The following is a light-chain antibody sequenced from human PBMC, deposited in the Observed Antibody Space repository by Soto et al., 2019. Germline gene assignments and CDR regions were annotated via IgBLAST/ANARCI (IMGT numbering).Light chain of an antibody. CDR3: QQRSNWPPRYT. Sequence: EIVLTQSPATLSLSPGERATLSCRASQSVSSYLAWYQPKPGQAPRLLVYDASNRATGIPARFSGSGSGTDLPLTISSLEPEDFAAYYCQQRSNWPPRYTFGQGTKLEIK. CDR1: QSVSSY. J-gene: IGKJ2*01. V-gene: IGKV3-11*01. CDR2: DAS.